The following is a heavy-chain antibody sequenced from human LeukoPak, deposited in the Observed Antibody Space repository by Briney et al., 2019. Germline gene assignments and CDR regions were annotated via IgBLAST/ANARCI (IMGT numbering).Heavy chain of an antibody. D-gene: IGHD6-19*01. CDR1: GFTFSRYW. CDR3: AKDLMGTIGWYTDY. CDR2: INSDASST. J-gene: IGHJ4*02. V-gene: IGHV3-74*01. Sequence: GGSLRLSCAASGFTFSRYWMHWVRQVPGKGLVWVSRINSDASSTNYADSVKGRFTISRDNANNTLYLQMNSLRAEDTAVYYGAKDLMGTIGWYTDYWGQGTLVTVSS.